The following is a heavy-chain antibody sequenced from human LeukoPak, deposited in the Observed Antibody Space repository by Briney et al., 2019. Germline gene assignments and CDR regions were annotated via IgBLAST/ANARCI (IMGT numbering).Heavy chain of an antibody. J-gene: IGHJ4*02. Sequence: PGRALRLSCVASGFTFSTYAMHWVRQAPGKGRERVAVTTEVGTDKFYADSVKGRVTISRDNSKNTLHLQMSSLTAEGTAVYYCAREDYDNSFFDNWGQGTLVTVSS. CDR1: GFTFSTYA. CDR3: AREDYDNSFFDN. D-gene: IGHD4-17*01. CDR2: TTEVGTDK. V-gene: IGHV3-30*07.